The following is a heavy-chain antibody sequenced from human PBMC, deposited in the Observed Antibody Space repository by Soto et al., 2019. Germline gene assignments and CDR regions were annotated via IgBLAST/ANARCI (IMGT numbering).Heavy chain of an antibody. V-gene: IGHV3-43*01. D-gene: IGHD1-1*01. CDR2: ISWDGDII. CDR3: AKAAGSSTSIDY. Sequence: PGGSLRLSCTASGFSFDDYSMHWVRQAPGKGLEWVSLISWDGDIIYYAESVKGRFTISRDNNKNSLYLQMNSLRTEDTALYYCAKAAGSSTSIDYWGQGTLVTVSS. CDR1: GFSFDDYS. J-gene: IGHJ4*02.